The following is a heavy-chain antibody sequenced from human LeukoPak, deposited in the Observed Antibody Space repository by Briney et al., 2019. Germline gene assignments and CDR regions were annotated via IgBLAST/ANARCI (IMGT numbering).Heavy chain of an antibody. CDR1: GFSFSTYW. Sequence: GGSLRLSCAASGFSFSTYWMTWVRQAPGKGLEWVSSISSSSSYIYYADSVKGRFTISRDNAKNSLYLQMNSLRAEDTAVYYCAREGYCSSTSCLYYYYYGMDVWGQGTTVTVSS. D-gene: IGHD2-2*01. V-gene: IGHV3-21*01. CDR2: ISSSSSYI. J-gene: IGHJ6*02. CDR3: AREGYCSSTSCLYYYYYGMDV.